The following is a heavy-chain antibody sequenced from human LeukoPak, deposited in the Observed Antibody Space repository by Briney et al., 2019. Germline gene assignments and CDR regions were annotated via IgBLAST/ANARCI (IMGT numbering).Heavy chain of an antibody. CDR1: EFTLSYYW. V-gene: IGHV3-7*01. CDR2: INEDGSQQ. D-gene: IGHD2/OR15-2a*01. Sequence: GGSLRLSCVASEFTLSYYWMSWVRQTPGKGLEWVANINEDGSQQNYLDSVKGRFTVSRDNARNSLFLQLNSLRAEDTAVYYCARDLDCNGNTYYELHSNWGQGTLVTVSS. J-gene: IGHJ4*02. CDR3: ARDLDCNGNTYYELHSN.